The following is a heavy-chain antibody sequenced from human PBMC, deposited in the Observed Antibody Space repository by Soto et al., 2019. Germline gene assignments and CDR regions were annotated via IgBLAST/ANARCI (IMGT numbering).Heavy chain of an antibody. Sequence: GASVKVSCKASGYTFTGYNMHWVRQAPGQGLEWMGWINPNTGGTNYAQMFQGRITLTRDTSISTAYMDLTRLRSDDTAVYYCATATKYCSGGSCYHYYYYYGMDVWGQGTTVTVS. CDR2: INPNTGGT. V-gene: IGHV1-2*02. J-gene: IGHJ6*02. D-gene: IGHD2-15*01. CDR1: GYTFTGYN. CDR3: ATATKYCSGGSCYHYYYYYGMDV.